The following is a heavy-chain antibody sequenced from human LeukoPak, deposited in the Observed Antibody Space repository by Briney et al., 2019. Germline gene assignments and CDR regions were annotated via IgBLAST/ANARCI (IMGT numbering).Heavy chain of an antibody. CDR2: FDPEDGET. Sequence: ASVKVSCKVSGYTLTELSMHWVRQAPGKGLEWMGGFDPEDGETIYAQKFQGRVTMTEDTSTDTAYMELSSLRSEDTAGDYRARSDEGRSYGSFDYWGQGTLVTVSS. J-gene: IGHJ4*02. V-gene: IGHV1-24*01. D-gene: IGHD5-18*01. CDR3: ARSDEGRSYGSFDY. CDR1: GYTLTELS.